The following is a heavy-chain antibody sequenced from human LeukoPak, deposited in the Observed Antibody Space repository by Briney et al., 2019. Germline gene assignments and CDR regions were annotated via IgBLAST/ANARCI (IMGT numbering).Heavy chain of an antibody. Sequence: RAGGSLRLSCAASGFTFSSYSMNWVRQAPGKGLEWVSSISSSSSYIYYADSVKGRFTISRDNAKNSLYLQMNSLRAEDTAVYYCARTMQNRAVAGTYYFDYWGQGTLVTVSS. CDR2: ISSSSSYI. J-gene: IGHJ4*02. CDR3: ARTMQNRAVAGTYYFDY. CDR1: GFTFSSYS. V-gene: IGHV3-21*01. D-gene: IGHD6-19*01.